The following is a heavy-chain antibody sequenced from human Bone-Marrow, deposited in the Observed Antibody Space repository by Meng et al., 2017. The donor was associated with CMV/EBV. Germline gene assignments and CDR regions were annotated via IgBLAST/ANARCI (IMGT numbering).Heavy chain of an antibody. CDR2: IRSNSDTI. Sequence: GGSLRLSCVASGFTFSGYTMNWVRQAPGKGLEWVSYIRSNSDTIYYADSVRGRFTISRDNAKNSLYLQMSSLRSEDTAVYYCAREGVEMATIAQPYFDDWGQGTLVTVSS. J-gene: IGHJ4*02. CDR1: GFTFSGYT. V-gene: IGHV3-48*04. CDR3: AREGVEMATIAQPYFDD. D-gene: IGHD5-24*01.